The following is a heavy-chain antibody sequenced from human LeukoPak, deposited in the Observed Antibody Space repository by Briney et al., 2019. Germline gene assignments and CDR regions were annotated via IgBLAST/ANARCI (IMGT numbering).Heavy chain of an antibody. V-gene: IGHV4-39*01. D-gene: IGHD3-22*01. CDR3: ARRRASYSDSSGYYYGGWFDP. CDR1: GGSLSSSSYY. J-gene: IGHJ5*02. CDR2: IYYSGST. Sequence: SETLSLTCTVSGGSLSSSSYYWGWIRQPPGKGLEWIGSIYYSGSTQYNPSLKSRVTISVDTSKNQFSLKLSSVTAADTAVYYCARRRASYSDSSGYYYGGWFDPWGQGTLVTVSS.